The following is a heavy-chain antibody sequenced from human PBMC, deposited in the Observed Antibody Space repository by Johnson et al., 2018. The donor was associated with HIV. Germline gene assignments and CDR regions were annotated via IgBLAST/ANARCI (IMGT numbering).Heavy chain of an antibody. CDR1: GFTFSSYA. Sequence: VQLVESGGGVVQPGMSLRLSCAASGFTFSSYAMHWVRQAPGKGLEWVAVISYDGSNKYYTDSVKGRFTISRDNSKNTLYLQMNSRRADDTAVYYCARDPANTGDTTLGAFDIWGQGTMVTVSS. J-gene: IGHJ3*02. D-gene: IGHD1-26*01. CDR3: ARDPANTGDTTLGAFDI. CDR2: ISYDGSNK. V-gene: IGHV3-30-3*01.